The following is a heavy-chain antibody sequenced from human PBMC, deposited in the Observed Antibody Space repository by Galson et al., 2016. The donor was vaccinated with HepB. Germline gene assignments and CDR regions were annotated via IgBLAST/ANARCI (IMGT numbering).Heavy chain of an antibody. CDR3: STLRGFYDPLTTHAVRYFDP. V-gene: IGHV3-49*03. J-gene: IGHJ5*02. D-gene: IGHD3-9*01. Sequence: SLRLSCAASGLTLGDHSLSWFRQAPGKGLEWVSFIRTKAHGGTTEYAASVKGRVTISRDDSKSTAYLQINSLKIEDTAMYLCSTLRGFYDPLTTHAVRYFDPWGQGTLVTVSS. CDR1: GLTLGDHS. CDR2: IRTKAHGGTT.